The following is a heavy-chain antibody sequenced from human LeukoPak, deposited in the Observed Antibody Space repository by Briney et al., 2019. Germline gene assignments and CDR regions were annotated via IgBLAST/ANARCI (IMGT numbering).Heavy chain of an antibody. Sequence: GGSLRLSCAASGFTFSSYEMNWVRQAPGKGLEWVSYISSSGSTIYYADSVKGRFTISRDSAKNSLYLQMNSLRVEDTAVYYCAGAADCSGGSCYYYYMDVWGKGTTVTVSS. CDR1: GFTFSSYE. D-gene: IGHD2-15*01. J-gene: IGHJ6*03. CDR2: ISSSGSTI. V-gene: IGHV3-48*03. CDR3: AGAADCSGGSCYYYYMDV.